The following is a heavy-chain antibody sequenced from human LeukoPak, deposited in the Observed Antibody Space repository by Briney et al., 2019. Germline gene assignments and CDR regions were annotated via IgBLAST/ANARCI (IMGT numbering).Heavy chain of an antibody. Sequence: GASVKVSCKASGYTFTGYYMHWVRQAPGQGLEWMGWINPNSGGTNYAQKFQGRVTMTRDTSISTAFMELSRLRSDDTAVYYCARGQEYQLLSFDYWGQGTLVTVSS. CDR2: INPNSGGT. V-gene: IGHV1-2*02. CDR1: GYTFTGYY. J-gene: IGHJ4*02. CDR3: ARGQEYQLLSFDY. D-gene: IGHD2-2*01.